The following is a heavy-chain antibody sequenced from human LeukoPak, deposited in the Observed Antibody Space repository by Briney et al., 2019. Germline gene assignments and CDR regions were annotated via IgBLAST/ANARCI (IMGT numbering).Heavy chain of an antibody. J-gene: IGHJ4*02. V-gene: IGHV3-7*01. CDR3: AREDDHNTNDC. D-gene: IGHD5-24*01. CDR2: IQPDGSGA. Sequence: PGGSLRLSCVTSGFTFRGYWMSWFRQAPGKGLEWVGNIQPDGSGAFYVDAMRGRFTISRDNAQNSLYLQINSLRAEDTAVYCCAREDDHNTNDCWGQGTLVTVSS. CDR1: GFTFRGYW.